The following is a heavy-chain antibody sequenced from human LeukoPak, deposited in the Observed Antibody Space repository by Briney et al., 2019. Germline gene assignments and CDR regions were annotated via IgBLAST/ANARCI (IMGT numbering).Heavy chain of an antibody. J-gene: IGHJ6*03. Sequence: SETLSLTCAVYGGSFSGYYWSWIRQPPGKGLEWIGEINHSGSTNYNPSLKSRVTISVDTSKNQFSLKLSSVTAADTAAYYCARRGNGPLRFLEWSSPYYTDVWGKGTTVTVSS. CDR2: INHSGST. D-gene: IGHD3-3*01. CDR1: GGSFSGYY. V-gene: IGHV4-34*01. CDR3: ARRGNGPLRFLEWSSPYYTDV.